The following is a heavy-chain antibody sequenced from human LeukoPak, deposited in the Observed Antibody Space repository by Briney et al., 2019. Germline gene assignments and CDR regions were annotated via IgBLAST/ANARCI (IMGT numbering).Heavy chain of an antibody. V-gene: IGHV3-30*03. CDR2: ISYDGSNK. CDR1: GFTFSSYG. CDR3: ARGEVDYYYYYMDV. J-gene: IGHJ6*03. Sequence: GGSLRLSCAASGFTFSSYGMHWVRQAPGKGLEWVAVISYDGSNKYYADSVKGRFTISRDNSKNTLYLQMNNLRAEDTAVYYCARGEVDYYYYYMDVWGKGTTVTVSS.